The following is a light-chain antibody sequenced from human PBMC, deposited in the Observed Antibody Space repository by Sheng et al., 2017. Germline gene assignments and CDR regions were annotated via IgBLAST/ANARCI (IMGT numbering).Light chain of an antibody. Sequence: EIVLTQSPGTLSLSPGERATLSCRASQSVGSNYLAWYQQMPGQTPRLLIYGASNRATGIPDRFSGSGSGTDFTLTITRLEPEDFAVYYCQQYGVSPQTFGQGTKV. CDR2: GAS. V-gene: IGKV3-20*01. CDR3: QQYGVSPQT. J-gene: IGKJ2*01. CDR1: QSVGSNY.